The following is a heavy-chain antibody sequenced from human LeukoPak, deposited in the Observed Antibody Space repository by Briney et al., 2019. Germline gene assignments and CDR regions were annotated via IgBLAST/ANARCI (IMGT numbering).Heavy chain of an antibody. CDR1: GFTFSTYG. CDR3: AKARVVVAATTYCIDY. D-gene: IGHD2-15*01. CDR2: RRYDGSDK. J-gene: IGHJ4*02. Sequence: PGGSLRLSCAASGFTFSTYGMYWVRQAPGKGLEWVAFRRYDGSDKYYGDSVKGRFTISRDNSKNTLYLQMDSLRAEDTAVYYCAKARVVVAATTYCIDYWGQGTLVTVSS. V-gene: IGHV3-30*02.